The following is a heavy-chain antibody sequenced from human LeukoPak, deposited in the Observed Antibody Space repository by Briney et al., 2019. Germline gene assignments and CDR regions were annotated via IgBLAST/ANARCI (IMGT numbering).Heavy chain of an antibody. CDR3: ARRTTGTHADAFDI. CDR1: GGSISSSTYY. D-gene: IGHD1-1*01. J-gene: IGHJ3*02. Sequence: SETQSLTCTVSGGSISSSTYYWGWIRQPPGKGLDWIGSISYSGSTYYNPPLKSRVTISVDTSKNQFSLKLSSVTAADTAVYYCARRTTGTHADAFDIWGQGTVVTVSS. V-gene: IGHV4-39*01. CDR2: ISYSGST.